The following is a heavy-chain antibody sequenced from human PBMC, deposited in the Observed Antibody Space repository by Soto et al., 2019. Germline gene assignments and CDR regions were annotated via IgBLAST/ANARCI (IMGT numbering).Heavy chain of an antibody. D-gene: IGHD6-19*01. CDR1: GFTFSSYG. V-gene: IGHV3-30*03. CDR3: GAGQFFSDY. J-gene: IGHJ4*02. CDR2: ISFDGSNT. Sequence: QVQLVESGGGVVQPGRSLRLSCAASGFTFSSYGMHWVRQAPGKELERVAFISFDGSNTYYADSVKGRFTISRDNSQNTLYLQMHSLRAEDTSLYYCGAGQFFSDYWGQGAVFTVSS.